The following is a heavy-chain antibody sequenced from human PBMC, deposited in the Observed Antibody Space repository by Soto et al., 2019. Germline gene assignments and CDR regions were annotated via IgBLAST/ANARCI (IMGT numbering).Heavy chain of an antibody. CDR3: ARVLPPFDP. J-gene: IGHJ5*02. CDR2: INAYNGNT. CDR1: GYTFTSYG. V-gene: IGHV1-18*01. Sequence: QVQLVQSGAEVKKPGASVKVSCKASGYTFTSYGISWVRQAPGQGLEWMGWINAYNGNTNYAQKLQGRVTMTPDTSTSTAYMELRGLISHGTSVYYCARVLPPFDPWGQGTLVTVSS.